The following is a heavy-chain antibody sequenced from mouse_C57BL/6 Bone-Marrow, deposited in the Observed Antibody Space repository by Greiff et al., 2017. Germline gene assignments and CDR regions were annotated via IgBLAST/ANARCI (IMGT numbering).Heavy chain of an antibody. V-gene: IGHV5-16*01. J-gene: IGHJ2*01. D-gene: IGHD1-1*01. CDR1: GFTFSDYY. CDR2: INYDGSST. Sequence: EVQGVEPEGGLVQPGSSMKLSCTASGFTFSDYYMAWVRQVPEKGLEWVANINYDGSSTYYLDSLKSRFIISRDNAKNILYLQMSSLKSEDTATYYCAREGYGSSYFDYWGQGTTLTVSS. CDR3: AREGYGSSYFDY.